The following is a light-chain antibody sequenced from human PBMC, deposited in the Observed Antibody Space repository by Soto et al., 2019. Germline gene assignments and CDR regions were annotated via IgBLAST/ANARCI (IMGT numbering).Light chain of an antibody. V-gene: IGKV2-28*01. CDR3: MQTLQTPRT. Sequence: DIVMTQSPLSLPVTPGEPASISCRSSQSLLLSNGYNYLDWYLQKPGQSPQLLIYLGSNRASGVPDRFSGSGSGTDFTLKINRVEAEDVGVYYCMQTLQTPRTFGQGTKVEIK. CDR1: QSLLLSNGYNY. J-gene: IGKJ1*01. CDR2: LGS.